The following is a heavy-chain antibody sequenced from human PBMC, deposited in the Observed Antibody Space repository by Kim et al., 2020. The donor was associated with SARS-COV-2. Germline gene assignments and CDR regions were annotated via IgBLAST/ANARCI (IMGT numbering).Heavy chain of an antibody. Sequence: GGSLRLSCAASGFTFSSYEMNWVRQAPGKGLEWVSYISSSGSTIYYADSVKGRFTISRDNAKNSLYLQMNSLRAEDTAVYYCARDRDWGYNWNDFDYWGQGTLVTVSS. CDR3: ARDRDWGYNWNDFDY. D-gene: IGHD1-20*01. V-gene: IGHV3-48*03. J-gene: IGHJ4*02. CDR1: GFTFSSYE. CDR2: ISSSGSTI.